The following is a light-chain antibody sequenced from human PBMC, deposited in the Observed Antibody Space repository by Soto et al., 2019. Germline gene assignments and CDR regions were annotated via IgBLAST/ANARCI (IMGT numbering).Light chain of an antibody. V-gene: IGKV1-9*01. CDR1: QALSNY. CDR2: SAS. Sequence: DIQMTQSQSCLSASIGHPFTLTVRASQALSNYLAWYQQKPGKAPDLLIYSASTLQSGVPSRFSGSGSETEFSLTIRALQPEDFATYYCQQLSRYPLTFGGGTKVDI. CDR3: QQLSRYPLT. J-gene: IGKJ4*01.